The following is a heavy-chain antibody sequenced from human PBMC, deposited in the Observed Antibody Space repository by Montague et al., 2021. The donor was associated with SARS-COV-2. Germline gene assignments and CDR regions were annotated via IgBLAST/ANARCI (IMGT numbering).Heavy chain of an antibody. CDR2: MHDSGTA. CDR3: TRLPRGSGTWGYFDY. D-gene: IGHD3-10*01. CDR1: DGSIRSYY. J-gene: IGHJ4*02. Sequence: SDTLSLTCTVSDGSIRSYYWNWMRQPPGKGLEWIGYMHDSGTANYNPSLRSRVTLMVDASRNQFSLELSSVTAADTAMYYCTRLPRGSGTWGYFDYWAQGTLVTVSS. V-gene: IGHV4-59*08.